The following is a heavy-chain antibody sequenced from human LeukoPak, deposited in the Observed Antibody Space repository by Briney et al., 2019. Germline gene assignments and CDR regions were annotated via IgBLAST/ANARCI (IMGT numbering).Heavy chain of an antibody. V-gene: IGHV1-46*01. Sequence: WASVKVSCKASGDISSSGYIHWVRQAPGQGLEWMGTINPSGGNTGYAQKFHGRVSMTRDTSTSTVYMDLSSLKSEDTAMYYCAREVVGTTIKNFDSWGQGTLVTVSS. CDR3: AREVVGTTIKNFDS. CDR2: INPSGGNT. J-gene: IGHJ4*02. D-gene: IGHD4-11*01. CDR1: GDISSSGY.